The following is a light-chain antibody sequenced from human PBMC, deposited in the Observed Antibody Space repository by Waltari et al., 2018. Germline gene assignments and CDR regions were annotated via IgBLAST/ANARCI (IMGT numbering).Light chain of an antibody. J-gene: IGKJ5*01. V-gene: IGKV3-15*01. CDR1: QSVSSN. CDR3: QQYNNWPPIT. CDR2: GAS. Sequence: EIVMTQSPATLSVSPGERATLPCRASQSVSSNLAWYQQKPAQAPRLRTYGASTRATGIPARFSGSGSGTEFTLTISSLQSEDFAVYYCQQYNNWPPITFGQGTRLEIK.